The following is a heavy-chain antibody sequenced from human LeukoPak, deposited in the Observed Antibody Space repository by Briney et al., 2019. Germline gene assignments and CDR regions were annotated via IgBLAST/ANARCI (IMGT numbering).Heavy chain of an antibody. CDR1: GFTFSTYA. Sequence: GGSLRLSCAASGFTFSTYAMSWVRQAPGKGLEWVSSISGGGGNTYFADSVKGRFTISRDNSKNTLYLQMNSLRAEDTAVYYCARGEYGYEDGMDVWGQGTTVTVSS. D-gene: IGHD3-10*01. V-gene: IGHV3-23*01. J-gene: IGHJ6*02. CDR2: ISGGGGNT. CDR3: ARGEYGYEDGMDV.